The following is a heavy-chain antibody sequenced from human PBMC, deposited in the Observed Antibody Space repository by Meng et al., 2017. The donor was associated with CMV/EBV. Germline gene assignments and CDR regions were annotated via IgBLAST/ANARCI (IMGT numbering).Heavy chain of an antibody. Sequence: YLVESGGGLVQPGGSLRLSCAASGLPISNYLMSWARQAPGKGLEWVANIKNDGSERYYVDSVKGRFSISRDNADNSLYLQMNNLRAEDTAVYYCRLGHYSQDWGQGTLVTVSS. CDR1: GLPISNYL. CDR2: IKNDGSER. J-gene: IGHJ4*02. V-gene: IGHV3-7*02. CDR3: RLGHYSQD. D-gene: IGHD4-17*01.